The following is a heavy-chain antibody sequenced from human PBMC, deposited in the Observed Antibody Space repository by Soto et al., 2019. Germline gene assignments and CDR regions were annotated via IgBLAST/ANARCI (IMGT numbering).Heavy chain of an antibody. Sequence: QVQLVESGGGVVQPGRSLRLSCAASGFTFSSYGMHWVRQAPGKGLEWVAVIWYDGSNKYYADSVKGRFTISRDNSKNTLYLQMNSLRAEDTAVSYCARALGVVVTAMIYWGQGTLVTVSS. CDR3: ARALGVVVTAMIY. CDR2: IWYDGSNK. D-gene: IGHD2-21*02. V-gene: IGHV3-33*01. CDR1: GFTFSSYG. J-gene: IGHJ4*02.